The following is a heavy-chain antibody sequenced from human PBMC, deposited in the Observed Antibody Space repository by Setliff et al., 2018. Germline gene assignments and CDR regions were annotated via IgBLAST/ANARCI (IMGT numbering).Heavy chain of an antibody. CDR1: GYRFSSHW. D-gene: IGHD3-3*01. V-gene: IGHV5-51*01. Sequence: PGESLKISCKGSGYRFSSHWIGWVRQMPGKGLEWMRIIYPGDSDTRYSPSCHGQVTISRDDSKNTLYLQMNSLKTEDTVVYYCTTLPRNYDFWSSSYYYYMDVWGKGTTVTVS. CDR3: TTLPRNYDFWSSSYYYYMDV. CDR2: IYPGDSDT. J-gene: IGHJ6*03.